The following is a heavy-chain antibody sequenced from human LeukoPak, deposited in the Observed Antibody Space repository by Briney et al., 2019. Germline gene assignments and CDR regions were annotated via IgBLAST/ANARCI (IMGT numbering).Heavy chain of an antibody. V-gene: IGHV1-18*01. CDR2: ISDYNGNT. CDR3: AREPPYYYDSSGYYYLCDY. D-gene: IGHD3-22*01. CDR1: GYTFTSYG. J-gene: IGHJ4*02. Sequence: SVKVSCKASGYTFTSYGISWVRQAPGQGLEWMGWISDYNGNTNYAQKLQGRVTMTTDTSTSTAYMELRSLRSDDTAVYYCAREPPYYYDSSGYYYLCDYWGQGTLVTVSS.